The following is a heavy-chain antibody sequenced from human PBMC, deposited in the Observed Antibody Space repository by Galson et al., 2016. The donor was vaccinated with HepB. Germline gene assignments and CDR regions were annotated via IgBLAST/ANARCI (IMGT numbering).Heavy chain of an antibody. Sequence: SETLSLTCTVSGGSISGSPYNWGWIRQPPGKGLEWIGSFSSSGRSDYNPSLKNRVTISVDTSKNQLSMKLSSVTDADTAVFYCANSNWNGLWYVDIWGRGTLVTVSS. CDR1: GGSISGSPYN. J-gene: IGHJ2*01. D-gene: IGHD1-1*01. V-gene: IGHV4-39*01. CDR3: ANSNWNGLWYVDI. CDR2: FSSSGRS.